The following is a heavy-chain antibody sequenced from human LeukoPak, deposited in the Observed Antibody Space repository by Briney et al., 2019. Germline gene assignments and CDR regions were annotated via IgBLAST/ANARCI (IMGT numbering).Heavy chain of an antibody. V-gene: IGHV1-18*01. CDR1: GYAFSSYG. CDR3: ARGAPRGVWNFYFDY. D-gene: IGHD1-7*01. Sequence: GASVKVSFKASGYAFSSYGIGWVRQAPGQGLEWMGWVGPYNRKTNYSQKFQGRVTMTTDTYTNTAYLELRTLRSDDTAVYYCARGAPRGVWNFYFDYWGQGSLSPSPQ. J-gene: IGHJ4*02. CDR2: VGPYNRKT.